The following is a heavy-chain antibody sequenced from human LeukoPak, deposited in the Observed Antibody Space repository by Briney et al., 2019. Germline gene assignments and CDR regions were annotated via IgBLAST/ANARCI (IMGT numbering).Heavy chain of an antibody. V-gene: IGHV3-49*03. CDR1: GFTFGDYA. D-gene: IGHD3-10*01. CDR2: IRSKAYGGTT. Sequence: GGSLRLSCTASGFTFGDYAMSWFRQAPGKGLEWVGFIRSKAYGGTTEYAASVKGRFTISRDDSKSIAYLQMNSLKTEDTAVYYCTRGRGYYGSGRYYFDYWGQGTLVTVSS. CDR3: TRGRGYYGSGRYYFDY. J-gene: IGHJ4*02.